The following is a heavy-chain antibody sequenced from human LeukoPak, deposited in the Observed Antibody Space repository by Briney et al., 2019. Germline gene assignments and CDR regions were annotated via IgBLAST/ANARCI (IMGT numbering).Heavy chain of an antibody. V-gene: IGHV3-30-3*01. CDR1: GFTFSSYA. Sequence: PGGSLRLSCAASGFTFSSYAMHWVRQAPGKGLEWVAVISYDGNNKYYADSVRGRFTISRDNSKNTLYLQMNSLRAEDTALYYCSRWTYRSAWGVVERVDYWGQGTLVTVSS. CDR3: SRWTYRSAWGVVERVDY. J-gene: IGHJ4*02. CDR2: ISYDGNNK. D-gene: IGHD6-19*01.